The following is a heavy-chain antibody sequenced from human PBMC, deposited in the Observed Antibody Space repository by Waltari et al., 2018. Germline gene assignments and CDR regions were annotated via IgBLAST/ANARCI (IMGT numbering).Heavy chain of an antibody. CDR3: ARSRGKGYFDY. D-gene: IGHD3-16*01. Sequence: EVQLVESGGGLVQPGGSLRLSCAASGFTFRSYWMSWVRQAPGKGLEWVANIKQDGSEKYYVDSVKGRFTISRDNAKNSLYLQMNSLRAEDTAVYYCARSRGKGYFDYWGQGTLVTVSS. CDR2: IKQDGSEK. CDR1: GFTFRSYW. V-gene: IGHV3-7*04. J-gene: IGHJ4*02.